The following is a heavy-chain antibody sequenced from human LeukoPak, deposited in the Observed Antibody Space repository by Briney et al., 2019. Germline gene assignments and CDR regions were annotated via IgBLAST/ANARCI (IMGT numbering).Heavy chain of an antibody. V-gene: IGHV1-69*05. CDR1: GGTFTSYA. J-gene: IGHJ5*02. CDR2: IIPIFGTA. Sequence: GASVTVSFKASGGTFTSYAISWVRQAPGQGLEWMGGIIPIFGTANYAQKFQGRVTITTDESTSTAYMELSSLRSEDTAVYYCARANYYDSSGYYYTFDPWGQGTLVTVSS. D-gene: IGHD3-22*01. CDR3: ARANYYDSSGYYYTFDP.